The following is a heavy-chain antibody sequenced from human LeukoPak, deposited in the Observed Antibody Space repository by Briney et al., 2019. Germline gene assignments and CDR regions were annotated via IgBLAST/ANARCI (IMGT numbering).Heavy chain of an antibody. CDR3: ARAGGYYDFWSGYYTGIYFDY. D-gene: IGHD3-3*01. Sequence: PSETLSLTCTVSGGSISSYYWSWIRQPAGKGLEWIGRIYTSGSTNYNPSLKSRVTMSVDTSKNQFSLKLSSVTAADTGVYYCARAGGYYDFWSGYYTGIYFDYWGQGTLVTVSS. CDR2: IYTSGST. V-gene: IGHV4-4*07. CDR1: GGSISSYY. J-gene: IGHJ4*02.